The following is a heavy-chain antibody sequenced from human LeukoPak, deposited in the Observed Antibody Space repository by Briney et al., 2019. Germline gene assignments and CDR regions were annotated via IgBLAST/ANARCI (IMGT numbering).Heavy chain of an antibody. J-gene: IGHJ4*02. CDR3: TRESGSGNYYYDY. Sequence: PGGSLRLSCAASGFTVTTNYMTWVRQAPGKGLEWVSIIYSGGYTDYADSVKGRFTISRDNSKNTLYLQMNSLRAEDTAVYYCTRESGSGNYYYDYWGQGTLVTVSS. CDR2: IYSGGYT. CDR1: GFTVTTNY. V-gene: IGHV3-66*01. D-gene: IGHD3-10*01.